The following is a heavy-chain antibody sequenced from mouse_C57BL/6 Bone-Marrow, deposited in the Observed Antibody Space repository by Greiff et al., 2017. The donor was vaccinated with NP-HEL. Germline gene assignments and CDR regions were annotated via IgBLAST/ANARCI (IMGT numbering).Heavy chain of an antibody. CDR1: GFSLTSYG. V-gene: IGHV2-2*01. CDR3: ARIWFAY. J-gene: IGHJ3*01. CDR2: IWSGGST. Sequence: VQLQQSGPGLVQPSQSLSITCTVSGFSLTSYGVHWVRQSPGTGLEWLGVIWSGGSTDYNAAFISRLSISKDNSKSQVFFKMNSLQADDTAIYYCARIWFAYWGQGTLVTVSA.